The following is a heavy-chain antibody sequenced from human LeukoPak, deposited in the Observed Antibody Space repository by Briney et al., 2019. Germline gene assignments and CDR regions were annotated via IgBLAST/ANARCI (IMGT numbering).Heavy chain of an antibody. CDR3: AKSYYYDSSGSRIEYFQH. CDR1: GFTFSSYA. J-gene: IGHJ1*01. CDR2: ISSNGGST. D-gene: IGHD3-22*01. Sequence: GGSLRLSCSASGFTFSSYAMHWVRQAPGKGLEYVSAISSNGGSTYYADSVKGRFTISRDNSKNTLYLQMNSLRAEDTAVYYCAKSYYYDSSGSRIEYFQHWGQGTLVTVSS. V-gene: IGHV3-64*04.